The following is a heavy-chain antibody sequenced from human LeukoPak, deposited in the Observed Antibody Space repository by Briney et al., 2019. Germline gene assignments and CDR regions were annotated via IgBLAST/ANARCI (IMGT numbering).Heavy chain of an antibody. J-gene: IGHJ4*02. V-gene: IGHV3-30-3*01. CDR3: ARGGDYGSGSFRWRHLDC. D-gene: IGHD3-10*01. CDR2: ISYEGGNK. CDR1: GFTFSNYA. Sequence: HGRSLRLSCVASGFTFSNYAFHWVRQAPGKGLEWVALISYEGGNKHYADSVKGRFTISRDNSKNTVYLQMNSLRTEDTAVYYCARGGDYGSGSFRWRHLDCWGQGTLVTVSS.